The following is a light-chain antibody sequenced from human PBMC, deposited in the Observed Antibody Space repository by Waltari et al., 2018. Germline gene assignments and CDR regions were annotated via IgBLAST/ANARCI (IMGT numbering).Light chain of an antibody. J-gene: IGKJ3*01. CDR3: QQLHSYPFT. CDR1: QGIYSY. CDR2: AAS. V-gene: IGKV1-9*01. Sequence: DIQLTQSPSFLSASVGDRVTITCRASQGIYSYLAWYQQKPGKAPNLLIYAASTLQTGVPSRFSGSGSVTEFTLTISSLQPEDFATYYCQQLHSYPFTFGPGTKVDIK.